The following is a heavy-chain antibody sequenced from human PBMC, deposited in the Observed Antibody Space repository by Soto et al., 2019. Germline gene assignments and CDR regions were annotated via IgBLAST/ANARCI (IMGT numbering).Heavy chain of an antibody. CDR3: AGDLYGGSYSEAY. Sequence: EVQLVESGGGLVQPGGSLRLSCAASGFTFSDYSMNWVRQAPGKGLEWVSKISSSGATLSYADSVKGRFTLSRDTAGHSLFLQLNGRSDEDPAIYYFAGDLYGGSYSEAYGGQGTLVIVSS. CDR2: ISSSGATL. D-gene: IGHD1-26*01. J-gene: IGHJ4*02. V-gene: IGHV3-48*02. CDR1: GFTFSDYS.